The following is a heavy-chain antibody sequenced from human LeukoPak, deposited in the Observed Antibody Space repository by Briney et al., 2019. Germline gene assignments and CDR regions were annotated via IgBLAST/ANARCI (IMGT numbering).Heavy chain of an antibody. J-gene: IGHJ4*02. CDR1: DVSSGYY. Sequence: PSETLSLTCAVYDVSSGYYWSWIRQPPGKGLEWIGEIHPSGITSFNPSLKSRASISADTSKNQFSLKLTSVTAADTALYYCSRGRDQSKTGDYWGQGTLVTVSS. CDR2: IHPSGIT. D-gene: IGHD2-2*01. CDR3: SRGRDQSKTGDY. V-gene: IGHV4-34*01.